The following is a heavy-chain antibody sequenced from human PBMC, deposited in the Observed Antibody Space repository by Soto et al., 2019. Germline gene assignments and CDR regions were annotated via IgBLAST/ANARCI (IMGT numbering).Heavy chain of an antibody. Sequence: SETLSLTCTFYVDSMRIFYWGWIRQPPGKGLEWIGNIYYSGSTNYNPSRKSRVTMSVDMSRNQVSLKLSSVTAADTAVYYCTRVGGYYGDYPNFDYWGQGALVTVSS. V-gene: IGHV4-59*01. CDR1: VDSMRIFY. CDR2: IYYSGST. D-gene: IGHD4-17*01. CDR3: TRVGGYYGDYPNFDY. J-gene: IGHJ4*02.